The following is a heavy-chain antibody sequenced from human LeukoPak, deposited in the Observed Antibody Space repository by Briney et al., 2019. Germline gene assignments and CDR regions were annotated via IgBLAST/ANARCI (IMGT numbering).Heavy chain of an antibody. J-gene: IGHJ4*02. D-gene: IGHD3-10*01. CDR1: GFTFRNYD. CDR3: ARAGGNHDITSYFDN. CDR2: VGAADDT. Sequence: LAGGSLRLSCAASGFTFRNYDMHWVRQVPGKGLEWVSSVGAADDTHYADSVRGRFTISRENARNSVYLQMNSLRPGDTAMYYCARAGGNHDITSYFDNWGQGALVTVSS. V-gene: IGHV3-13*04.